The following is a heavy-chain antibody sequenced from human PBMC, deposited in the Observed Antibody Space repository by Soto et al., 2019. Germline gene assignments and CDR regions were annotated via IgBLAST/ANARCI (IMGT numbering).Heavy chain of an antibody. CDR2: IIPIFGTA. D-gene: IGHD5-18*01. V-gene: IGHV1-69*12. Sequence: QVQLVQSGAEVKKPGSSVKVSCKASGGTFSSYAISRVRQAPGQGLEWMGGIIPIFGTANYAQKFQGRGTITADESTSTAYMELSSLRSEDTAVYYCARQDTAMVPLDYWGQGTLVTVSS. CDR1: GGTFSSYA. J-gene: IGHJ4*02. CDR3: ARQDTAMVPLDY.